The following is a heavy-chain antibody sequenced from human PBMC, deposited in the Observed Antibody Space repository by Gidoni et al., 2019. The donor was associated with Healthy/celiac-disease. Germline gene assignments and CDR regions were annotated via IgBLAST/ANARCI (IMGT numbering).Heavy chain of an antibody. Sequence: QVQLQESGPGLGKPSETLPLTCTVSGGPISSYNWRWSRQPPGKGLEWLGYLYYSGINNYNPSLQSRVTISVETSKNQISLKLRSVTAADTAVYYCERAIRNYYYYGMDVWGQGTTVTVSS. CDR1: GGPISSYN. CDR3: ERAIRNYYYYGMDV. J-gene: IGHJ6*02. D-gene: IGHD3-10*01. CDR2: LYYSGIN. V-gene: IGHV4-59*01.